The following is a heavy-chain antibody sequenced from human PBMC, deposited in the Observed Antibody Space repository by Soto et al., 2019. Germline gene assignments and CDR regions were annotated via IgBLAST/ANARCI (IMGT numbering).Heavy chain of an antibody. Sequence: QLQLQESGPGLVKPSETLSLTCTVSGGSTSSSSYYWGWIRQPPGKGLEWIGSIYYSGSTYYNPSLKSRVTIPIDTSTTQCSLELSPVTAADTAVYYCARSRPYYYDSSGYYPGPNWFDPWGQGTLVTVSS. D-gene: IGHD3-22*01. V-gene: IGHV4-39*01. J-gene: IGHJ5*02. CDR1: GGSTSSSSYY. CDR3: ARSRPYYYDSSGYYPGPNWFDP. CDR2: IYYSGST.